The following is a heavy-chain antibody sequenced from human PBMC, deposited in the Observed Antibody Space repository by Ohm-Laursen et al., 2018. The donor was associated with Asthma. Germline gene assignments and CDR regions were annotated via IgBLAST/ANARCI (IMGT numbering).Heavy chain of an antibody. CDR3: ARGIDCGGNHVDS. J-gene: IGHJ4*02. CDR1: GGSITCGGNY. V-gene: IGHV4-31*03. CDR2: IYYSWNT. Sequence: TLSLTCTVFGGSITCGGNYWTWIRQHPGKGLERIGDIYYSWNTYYNPSLKSGVTISVHTSKNQFSLELTSVTAADTAVYYCARGIDCGGNHVDSWGQGTLGTVSS. D-gene: IGHD4-23*01.